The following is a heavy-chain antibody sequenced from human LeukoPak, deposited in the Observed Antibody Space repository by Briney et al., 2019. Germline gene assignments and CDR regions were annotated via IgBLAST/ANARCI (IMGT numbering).Heavy chain of an antibody. Sequence: PVKVSCKASGGTFSSCAISWVRQAPGQGLEWMGGIIPIFGTANYAQKFQGRVTITADESTSTAYMGLSSLRSEDTAVYYCARGNKYSSSWSDYYGMDVWGQGTTVTVSS. J-gene: IGHJ6*02. D-gene: IGHD6-13*01. CDR2: IIPIFGTA. CDR1: GGTFSSCA. V-gene: IGHV1-69*13. CDR3: ARGNKYSSSWSDYYGMDV.